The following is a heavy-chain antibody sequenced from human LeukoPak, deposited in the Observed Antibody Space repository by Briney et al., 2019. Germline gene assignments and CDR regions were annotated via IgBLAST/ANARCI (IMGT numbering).Heavy chain of an antibody. D-gene: IGHD6-25*01. V-gene: IGHV3-30-3*01. J-gene: IGHJ4*02. CDR1: GFTFSSYA. CDR3: AREWPAAW. Sequence: PGGSLRLSCAASGFTFSSYAMHWVRQAPGKGLEWVAVISYDGSNKYYADSVKGRFTISRDNSKNTLYLQMNSLRDEDTAVYYCAREWPAAWWGQGTLVTVSS. CDR2: ISYDGSNK.